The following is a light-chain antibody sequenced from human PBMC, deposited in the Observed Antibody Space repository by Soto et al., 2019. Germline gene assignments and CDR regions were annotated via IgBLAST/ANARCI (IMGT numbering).Light chain of an antibody. J-gene: IGLJ1*01. CDR3: CSYAGDSYV. V-gene: IGLV2-23*02. CDR2: DVS. Sequence: QSALTQPASVSGSPGQSITISCTGTSSDVGNYNLVSWYPQHPGKAPKLMIYDVSKRPSGVSNRFSGSKSGNTASLTISGLQADDEADYYCCSYAGDSYVFGTGTKLTVL. CDR1: SSDVGNYNL.